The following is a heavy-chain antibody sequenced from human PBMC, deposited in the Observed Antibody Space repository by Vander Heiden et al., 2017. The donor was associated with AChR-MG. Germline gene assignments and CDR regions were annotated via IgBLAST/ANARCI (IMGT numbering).Heavy chain of an antibody. J-gene: IGHJ4*02. CDR1: SGSISSSSYY. Sequence: QLQLQESGPGLVKPSETLSLTCTVSSGSISSSSYYWGWIRQPPGKGLEWSGSIYYSGSTYYNPSLKSRVTISVDTSKNQFSLKLSSVTAADTAVYYCVGDGSGSYSRTLDYWDQGTLVTVSS. D-gene: IGHD3-10*01. CDR3: VGDGSGSYSRTLDY. V-gene: IGHV4-39*02. CDR2: IYYSGST.